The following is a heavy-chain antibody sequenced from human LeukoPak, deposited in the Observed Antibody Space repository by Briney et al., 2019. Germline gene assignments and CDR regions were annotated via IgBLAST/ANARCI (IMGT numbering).Heavy chain of an antibody. V-gene: IGHV3-53*01. CDR3: ARGTTSEVTAGDY. J-gene: IGHJ4*02. D-gene: IGHD5-18*01. CDR2: IYTGGNT. Sequence: GGSLRLSCAASGFSVSSKYMSWVRQAPGKGLEWVSVIYTGGNTYYADSVKGRFTISRDNSKNTVYLQMNSLSADDTAVYYCARGTTSEVTAGDYWGQGTLVTVSS. CDR1: GFSVSSKY.